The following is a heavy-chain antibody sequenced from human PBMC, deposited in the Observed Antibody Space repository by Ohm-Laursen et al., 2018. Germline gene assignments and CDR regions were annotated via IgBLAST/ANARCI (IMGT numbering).Heavy chain of an antibody. V-gene: IGHV4-34*01. CDR2: INHSGST. J-gene: IGHJ4*02. CDR1: GGSFSGYY. Sequence: SETLSLTCSVYGGSFSGYYWSWIRQPPGKGLEWIGEINHSGSTNYNPSLKSRVTILVDASKNQFSLNLSSVTAADTAMYYCARKTDWNHYYFDYWGQGTLVTVSS. D-gene: IGHD1-1*01. CDR3: ARKTDWNHYYFDY.